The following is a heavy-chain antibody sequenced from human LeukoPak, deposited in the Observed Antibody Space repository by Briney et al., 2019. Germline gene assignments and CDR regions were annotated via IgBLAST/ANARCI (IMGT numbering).Heavy chain of an antibody. CDR2: ISAYNGNT. CDR1: GGTFTSYG. D-gene: IGHD6-13*01. Sequence: ASVKVSCKASGGTFTSYGISWVRQAPGQGLEWMGWISAYNGNTNYAQKLQGRVTMTTDTSTSTAYMELRSLRSDDTAVYYCARDLGDSSSWYRRYYYYMDVWGKGTTVTVSS. CDR3: ARDLGDSSSWYRRYYYYMDV. V-gene: IGHV1-18*01. J-gene: IGHJ6*03.